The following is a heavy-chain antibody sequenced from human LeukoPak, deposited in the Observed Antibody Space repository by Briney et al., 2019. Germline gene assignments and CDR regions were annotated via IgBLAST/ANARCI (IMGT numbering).Heavy chain of an antibody. CDR2: ISGYSGKT. J-gene: IGHJ4*02. Sequence: GASVKVSCKAPAYTLSNYGITWVRQAPGQGLEWMGGISGYSGKTSYAQKLQGRVTMTTDTSTSTAYMELRSLRSDDTAVYYCASGGLTWEYYFDYWGQGTLVTVSS. CDR1: AYTLSNYG. V-gene: IGHV1-18*01. D-gene: IGHD1-26*01. CDR3: ASGGLTWEYYFDY.